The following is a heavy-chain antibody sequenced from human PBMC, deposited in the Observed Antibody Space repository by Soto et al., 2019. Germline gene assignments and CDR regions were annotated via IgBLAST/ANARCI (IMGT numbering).Heavy chain of an antibody. J-gene: IGHJ6*03. CDR2: INAGNGDT. CDR1: GYTFTSYA. Sequence: GASVKVSCKASGYTFTSYAMHWVRQAPGQRLEWMGWINAGNGDTKYSQKFQGRVTITRDTSASTAYMELSSLRSEDTALYYCARAPYCSSTSCPNYYYYYMDVWGEGTTVTVSS. D-gene: IGHD2-2*01. CDR3: ARAPYCSSTSCPNYYYYYMDV. V-gene: IGHV1-3*01.